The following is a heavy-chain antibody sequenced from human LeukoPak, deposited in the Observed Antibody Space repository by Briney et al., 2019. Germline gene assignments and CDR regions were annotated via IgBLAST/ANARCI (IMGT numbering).Heavy chain of an antibody. V-gene: IGHV4-39*01. Sequence: PSETLSLTCTVSGGSISSSSYYWGWIRQPPGKGLEWIGRIYYSGSTYYNPSLKSRVTISVDTSKNQFSLKLSSVTAADTAVYYCARRRSGYYDFFGFDPWGQGTLVTVSS. CDR3: ARRRSGYYDFFGFDP. CDR1: GGSISSSSYY. D-gene: IGHD3-3*01. CDR2: IYYSGST. J-gene: IGHJ5*02.